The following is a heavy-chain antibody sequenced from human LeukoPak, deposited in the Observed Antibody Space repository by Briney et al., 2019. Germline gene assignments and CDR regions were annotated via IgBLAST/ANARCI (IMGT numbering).Heavy chain of an antibody. CDR2: INTNTGNP. J-gene: IGHJ6*03. Sequence: ASVKVSCKASGYTFTSYAISWVRQAPGQGLEWMGWINTNTGNPTYAQGFTGRFVFSLDTSVSTAYLQISSLKAEDTAVYYCARDYSSGWFELNYYYYMDVWGKGTTVTVSS. CDR3: ARDYSSGWFELNYYYYMDV. V-gene: IGHV7-4-1*02. D-gene: IGHD6-19*01. CDR1: GYTFTSYA.